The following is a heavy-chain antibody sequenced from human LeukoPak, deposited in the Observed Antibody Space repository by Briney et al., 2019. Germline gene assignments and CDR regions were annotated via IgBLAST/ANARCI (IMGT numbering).Heavy chain of an antibody. CDR2: IWYDGSNK. CDR3: ARDRSRYCSGGSCYFFDY. D-gene: IGHD2-15*01. Sequence: PGGSLRLSCAASGFTFTSYSMNWVRQAPGKGLEWVAVIWYDGSNKYYADSVKGRFTISRDNSKNTLYLQMNSLRAEDTAVYYCARDRSRYCSGGSCYFFDYWGQGTLVTVSS. CDR1: GFTFTSYS. V-gene: IGHV3-33*08. J-gene: IGHJ4*02.